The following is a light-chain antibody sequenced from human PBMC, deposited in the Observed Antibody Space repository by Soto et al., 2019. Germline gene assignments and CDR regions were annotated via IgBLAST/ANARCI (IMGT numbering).Light chain of an antibody. CDR2: AAS. J-gene: IGKJ1*01. CDR3: QQNYNLPPWT. CDR1: QRISTY. V-gene: IGKV1-39*01. Sequence: DIQMTQSPSSLSASVGDRVTITCRASQRISTYLDWYQVKPGKAPKLLIYAASSLQSGVPSRFSGSGSGTDFTLTISSLQAEDFGPYYCQQNYNLPPWTFGQGTKVEIK.